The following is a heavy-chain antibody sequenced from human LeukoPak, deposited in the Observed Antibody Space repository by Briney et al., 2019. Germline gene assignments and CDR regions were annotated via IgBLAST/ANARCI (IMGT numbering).Heavy chain of an antibody. D-gene: IGHD3-3*01. Sequence: GGSLRLSCAASGFTFSSYAMSWVRQAPGKGLEWVSAISGSGGSTYYADSVKGRFTISRDNSKNTLYLQMNSLRAEDTAVYYCAKLGDDFWSGYHFDYWGQGTLVTVSS. J-gene: IGHJ4*02. CDR3: AKLGDDFWSGYHFDY. CDR2: ISGSGGST. CDR1: GFTFSSYA. V-gene: IGHV3-23*01.